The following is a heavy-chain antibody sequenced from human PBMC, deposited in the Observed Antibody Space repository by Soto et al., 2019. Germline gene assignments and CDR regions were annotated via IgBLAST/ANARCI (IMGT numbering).Heavy chain of an antibody. CDR1: GFTFSSYW. V-gene: IGHV3-7*03. D-gene: IGHD6-19*01. J-gene: IGHJ6*02. CDR2: IKQDGSEK. Sequence: PGGSLRLSCAASGFTFSSYWMSWVRQAPGKGLEWVANIKQDGSEKYYVDSVKGRFTISRDNAKSSLYLQMNSLRAEDTAVYYCARDREENIAVAGTRYYYYYGMDVWGQGTTVTVSS. CDR3: ARDREENIAVAGTRYYYYYGMDV.